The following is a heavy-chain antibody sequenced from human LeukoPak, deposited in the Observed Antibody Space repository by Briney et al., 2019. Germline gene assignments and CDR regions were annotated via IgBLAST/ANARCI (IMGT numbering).Heavy chain of an antibody. V-gene: IGHV3-9*01. CDR3: AKDPFDY. Sequence: GGSLRLPCAASGFTFDDYAMHWVRQAPGKGLEWVSGISWNSGSIGYADSVKGRFTISRDNAKNSLYLQMNSLRAEDTALYYCAKDPFDYWGQGTLVTVSS. CDR1: GFTFDDYA. CDR2: ISWNSGSI. J-gene: IGHJ4*02.